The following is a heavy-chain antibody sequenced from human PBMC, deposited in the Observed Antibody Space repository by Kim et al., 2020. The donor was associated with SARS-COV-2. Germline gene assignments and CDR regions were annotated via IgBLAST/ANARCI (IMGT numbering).Heavy chain of an antibody. CDR1: GFTFSSYG. D-gene: IGHD6-19*01. CDR3: AKIVIAVAGTGFDY. Sequence: GGSLRLSCAASGFTFSSYGMHWVRQAPGKGLEWVAVISYDGSNKYYADSVKGRFTISRDNSKNTLYLQMNSLRAEDTAVYYCAKIVIAVAGTGFDYWGQGTLVTVSS. V-gene: IGHV3-30*18. CDR2: ISYDGSNK. J-gene: IGHJ4*02.